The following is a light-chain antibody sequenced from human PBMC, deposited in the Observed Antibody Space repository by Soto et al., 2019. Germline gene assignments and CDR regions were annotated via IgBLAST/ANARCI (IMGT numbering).Light chain of an antibody. CDR1: YSDIGAGYD. CDR2: IND. J-gene: IGLJ3*02. CDR3: QSFDSTRRVL. V-gene: IGLV1-40*01. Sequence: QSVLTQPPSVSGAPGQTVTISCTGSYSDIGAGYDVHWYQHLPGTAPKLLIYINDNRPSGVPDRFSGSKSDASASLAITGLQPEDEAHYYCQSFDSTRRVLFGGGTKHTVL.